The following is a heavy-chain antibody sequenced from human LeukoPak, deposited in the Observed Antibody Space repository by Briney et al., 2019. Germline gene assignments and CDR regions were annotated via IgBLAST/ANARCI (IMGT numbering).Heavy chain of an antibody. Sequence: PGGSLRLSCAASGFTFSNYAMNWVRQAQGQGLEWVSSITGSGSSTYYADSVKGRFTISRDNSKSTLYLQMNSLRDDDSAAYFCARVYLERLTAGYFDHWGQGTQVTVSP. D-gene: IGHD2-8*01. CDR2: ITGSGSST. CDR1: GFTFSNYA. J-gene: IGHJ4*02. V-gene: IGHV3-23*01. CDR3: ARVYLERLTAGYFDH.